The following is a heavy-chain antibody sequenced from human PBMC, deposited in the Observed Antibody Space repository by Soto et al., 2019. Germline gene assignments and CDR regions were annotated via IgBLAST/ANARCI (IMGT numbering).Heavy chain of an antibody. D-gene: IGHD5-12*01. CDR3: ARGRRRDGYKSWYFDY. J-gene: IGHJ4*02. CDR1: GFTFSSYT. CDR2: ISYDGSNK. V-gene: IGHV3-30-3*01. Sequence: QVQLVESGGGVVQPGRSLRLSCAASGFTFSSYTMHWVRQAPGKGLEWVAVISYDGSNKYYADSVKGRFTISRDNSKNTLYLQMNSLRAEDTAVYYCARGRRRDGYKSWYFDYWGQGTLVTVSS.